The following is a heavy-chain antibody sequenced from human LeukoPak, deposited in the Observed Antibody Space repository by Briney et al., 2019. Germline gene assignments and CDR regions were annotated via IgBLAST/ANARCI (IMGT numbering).Heavy chain of an antibody. V-gene: IGHV3-23*01. CDR2: ISGSGGST. Sequence: GGSLRLSCAASGFTFSSYWMTWVRQAPGKGLEWVSAISGSGGSTYYADSVKGRFTISRDNSKNTLYLQMNSLRAEDTAVYYCAKAYYDFWSGYPSWGQGTLVTVSS. J-gene: IGHJ5*02. D-gene: IGHD3-3*01. CDR3: AKAYYDFWSGYPS. CDR1: GFTFSSYW.